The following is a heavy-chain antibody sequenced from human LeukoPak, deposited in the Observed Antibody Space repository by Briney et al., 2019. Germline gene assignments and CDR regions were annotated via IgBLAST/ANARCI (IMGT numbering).Heavy chain of an antibody. CDR2: IYYSGST. D-gene: IGHD3-10*01. V-gene: IGHV4-39*01. J-gene: IGHJ3*02. CDR3: ARHARPGSGIPAFDI. CDR1: GGSISSSSYY. Sequence: SETLSLTCTVSGGSISSSSYYWGWIRQPPGKGLEWIGSIYYSGSTYYNPSLKSRVTISVDTSKNQFSLKLSSVTAADTAVYYCARHARPGSGIPAFDIWGQGTMVTVSS.